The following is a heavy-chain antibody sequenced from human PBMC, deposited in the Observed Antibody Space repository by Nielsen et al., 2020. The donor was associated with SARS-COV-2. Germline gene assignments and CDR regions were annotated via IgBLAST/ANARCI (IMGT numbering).Heavy chain of an antibody. J-gene: IGHJ4*02. D-gene: IGHD4-17*01. CDR1: GGSISSFY. Sequence: GSLRLSCTVSGGSISSFYWTWIRQPPGKGLEWIGYIYYSGSTNYNPSLKSRVTISVDTSKNQFSLNLSSVTAADTAVYYCARGPHDYGDYWLGYWGQGTLVTVSS. CDR2: IYYSGST. CDR3: ARGPHDYGDYWLGY. V-gene: IGHV4-59*01.